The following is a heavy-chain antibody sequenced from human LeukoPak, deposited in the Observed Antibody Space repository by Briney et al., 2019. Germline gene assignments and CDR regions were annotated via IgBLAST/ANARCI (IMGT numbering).Heavy chain of an antibody. J-gene: IGHJ6*02. CDR1: GGTFSSYA. CDR3: ARERYYGSGTDPLDHYYYGMDV. V-gene: IGHV1-2*04. CDR2: INPNSGGT. D-gene: IGHD3-10*01. Sequence: ASVKVSCKASGGTFSSYAISWVRQAPGQGLEWMGWINPNSGGTNYAQKFQGWVTMTRDTSISTAYMELSRLRSDDTAVYYCARERYYGSGTDPLDHYYYGMDVWGQGTTVTVSS.